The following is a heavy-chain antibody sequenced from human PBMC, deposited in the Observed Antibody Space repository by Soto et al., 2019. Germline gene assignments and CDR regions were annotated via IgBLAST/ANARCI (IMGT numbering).Heavy chain of an antibody. Sequence: QVQLVQSGAEVKKPGSSVKVSCKASGGTFSSYTISWVRQAPGQGLEWMGRIIPILGIANHAQKFQGSVTITADKSTSTAYMELSSLRSEDTAVYYCASVESMDVWGQGTTVTVSS. CDR3: ASVESMDV. CDR1: GGTFSSYT. D-gene: IGHD2-15*01. CDR2: IIPILGIA. V-gene: IGHV1-69*02. J-gene: IGHJ6*02.